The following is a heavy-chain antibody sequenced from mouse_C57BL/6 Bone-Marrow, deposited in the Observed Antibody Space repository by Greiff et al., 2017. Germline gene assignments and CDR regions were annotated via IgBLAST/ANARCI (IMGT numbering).Heavy chain of an antibody. V-gene: IGHV5-6*01. CDR1: GFTFSSYG. J-gene: IGHJ4*01. Sequence: EVQLVESGGDLVKPGGSLKLSCAASGFTFSSYGMSWVRQTPDKGLEWVATISSGGSYTYYPDSVKGRFTISRDNAKNTLYLQMSSLKSEDTAMYYCARQGRGYAMDYWGQGTSVTVSS. CDR2: ISSGGSYT. CDR3: ARQGRGYAMDY.